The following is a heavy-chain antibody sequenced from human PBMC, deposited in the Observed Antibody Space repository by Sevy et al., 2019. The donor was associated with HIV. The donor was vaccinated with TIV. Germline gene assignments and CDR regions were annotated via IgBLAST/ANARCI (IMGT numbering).Heavy chain of an antibody. J-gene: IGHJ5*02. Sequence: ASVKVSCKASGYTFTGYYMHWVRQAPGQGLEWMGWINPNSGGTNYAQKFQGRVTMTRDTSISTAYMELSRLRSDDTAVYYCARVTGSRANCFDPWGQGTLVTVSS. CDR1: GYTFTGYY. CDR2: INPNSGGT. D-gene: IGHD2-15*01. CDR3: ARVTGSRANCFDP. V-gene: IGHV1-2*02.